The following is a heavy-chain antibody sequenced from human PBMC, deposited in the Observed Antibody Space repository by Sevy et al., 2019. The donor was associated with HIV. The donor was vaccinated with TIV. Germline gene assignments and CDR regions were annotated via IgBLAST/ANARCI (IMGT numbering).Heavy chain of an antibody. D-gene: IGHD2-8*01. Sequence: GGSLRLSCAASGFTFAKYSMSWVRKAPGKGLEWVSTFSFGCGRINYSDSVKGRFTISRDDSKNTLFLQMNSLRAEDTDTYFCAREGCTQPHDYWGQGTLVTVSS. V-gene: IGHV3-23*01. CDR3: AREGCTQPHDY. J-gene: IGHJ4*02. CDR1: GFTFAKYS. CDR2: FSFGCGRI.